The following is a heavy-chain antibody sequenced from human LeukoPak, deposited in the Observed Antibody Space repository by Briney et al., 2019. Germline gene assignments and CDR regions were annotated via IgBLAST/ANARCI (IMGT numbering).Heavy chain of an antibody. D-gene: IGHD3-9*01. CDR3: ARDLKYNIFTGYRSSFGFDP. V-gene: IGHV1-18*01. CDR2: ISAYNGNT. Sequence: GASVKVSCKASGYTFTSYGISWVRQAPGQGLEWMGWISAYNGNTNYAQKLQGRVTMTTDTSTSTAYMELRSLRSDDTAVYYCARDLKYNIFTGYRSSFGFDPWGQGTLVTVSS. J-gene: IGHJ5*02. CDR1: GYTFTSYG.